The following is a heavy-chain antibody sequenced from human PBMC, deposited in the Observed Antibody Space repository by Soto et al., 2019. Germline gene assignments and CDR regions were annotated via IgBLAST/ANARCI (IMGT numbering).Heavy chain of an antibody. CDR3: ERPGGSYAPDYFDL. CDR2: IYPSDSDT. Sequence: GESLKISCKGSGYSFASYWIGWVRQMPGKGLEWMGIIYPSDSDTRYSPSFQGQVTISAGKSTSSGYMKRSRLKPPNTSMYACERPGGSYAPDYFDLWGRGTLVTVSS. J-gene: IGHJ2*01. CDR1: GYSFASYW. D-gene: IGHD3-16*01. V-gene: IGHV5-51*01.